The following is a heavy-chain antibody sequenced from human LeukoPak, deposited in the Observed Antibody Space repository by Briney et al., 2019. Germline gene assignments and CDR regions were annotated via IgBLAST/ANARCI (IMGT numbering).Heavy chain of an antibody. Sequence: ASVTVSCKASGGTFSSYAISWVRQAPGQGLEWMGGIIPIFGTANYAQKFQGRVTITADESTSTAYMELSSLRSEDTAVYYCASSSGVRGAPYFDYWGQGTLVTVSS. J-gene: IGHJ4*02. CDR1: GGTFSSYA. D-gene: IGHD3-10*01. CDR3: ASSSGVRGAPYFDY. V-gene: IGHV1-69*13. CDR2: IIPIFGTA.